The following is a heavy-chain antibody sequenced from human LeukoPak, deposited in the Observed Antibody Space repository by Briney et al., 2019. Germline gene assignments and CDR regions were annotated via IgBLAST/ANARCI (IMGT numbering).Heavy chain of an antibody. CDR2: ISGSGGNT. CDR1: GFTFSSYA. Sequence: GGSLRLSCAASGFTFSSYAMSWVRQAPGKGLEWVSAISGSGGNTYYADSVKGRFTISRDNSKNTLYLQMNSLRAEDTAVYYCAKDLVARAVAGSGPDYWGQGTLVTVSS. CDR3: AKDLVARAVAGSGPDY. J-gene: IGHJ4*02. V-gene: IGHV3-23*01. D-gene: IGHD6-19*01.